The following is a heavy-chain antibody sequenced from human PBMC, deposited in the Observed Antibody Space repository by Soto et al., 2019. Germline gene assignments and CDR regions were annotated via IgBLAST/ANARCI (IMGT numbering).Heavy chain of an antibody. J-gene: IGHJ6*02. D-gene: IGHD3-9*01. CDR3: ARDHDILTGWRLYGMDV. CDR2: INSDGSST. CDR1: GSTFSSSW. Sequence: EVQLVESGGGLVQPGGSLRLSCAASGSTFSSSWMHWVRQAPGKGLVWVSRINSDGSSTDYADSVKGRFTISRDNAKSTLYLQMNSLRAEDTAVYYCARDHDILTGWRLYGMDVWGQGTTVTVSS. V-gene: IGHV3-74*01.